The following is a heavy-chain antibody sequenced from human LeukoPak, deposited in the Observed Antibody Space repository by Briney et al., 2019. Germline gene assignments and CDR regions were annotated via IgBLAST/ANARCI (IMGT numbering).Heavy chain of an antibody. CDR2: ISSSSSYI. CDR1: GFTFSSYS. D-gene: IGHD6-13*01. CDR3: ARDPYSSSWLRGDAFDI. Sequence: PGGSLRLSYAASGFTFSSYSMNWVRQAPGKGLEWVSSISSSSSYIYYADSVKGRFTISRDNAKNSLYLQMNSLRAEDTAVYYCARDPYSSSWLRGDAFDIWGQGTMVTVSS. V-gene: IGHV3-21*01. J-gene: IGHJ3*02.